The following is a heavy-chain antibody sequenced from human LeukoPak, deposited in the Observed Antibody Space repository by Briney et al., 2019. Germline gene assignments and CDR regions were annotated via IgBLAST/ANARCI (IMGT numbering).Heavy chain of an antibody. CDR3: ARDPRYDSSGYYSLDPGSLDY. J-gene: IGHJ4*02. CDR1: RGTFSSYA. D-gene: IGHD3-22*01. CDR2: ISAYNGNT. V-gene: IGHV1-18*01. Sequence: GASVKVSCKASRGTFSSYAISWVRQAPGQGLEWMGWISAYNGNTNYAQKLQGRVTMTTDTSTSTAYMELRSLRSDDTAVYYCARDPRYDSSGYYSLDPGSLDYWGQGTLVTVSS.